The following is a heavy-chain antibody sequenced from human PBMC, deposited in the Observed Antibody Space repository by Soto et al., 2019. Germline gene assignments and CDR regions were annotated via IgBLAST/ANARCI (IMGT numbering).Heavy chain of an antibody. V-gene: IGHV3-72*01. D-gene: IGHD3-16*01. CDR3: TVWGWGNDFGAA. J-gene: IGHJ4*02. Sequence: EVQLVESGGGLVQPGGSLRLSCAASGFTFSNYYMDWVRQAPGKGLEWVGRSKNKADSYITEYAASVKGRFSISRDASKNSLYLQMNSLKTEYTAVYYCTVWGWGNDFGAAWGQGILVTVSS. CDR1: GFTFSNYY. CDR2: SKNKADSYIT.